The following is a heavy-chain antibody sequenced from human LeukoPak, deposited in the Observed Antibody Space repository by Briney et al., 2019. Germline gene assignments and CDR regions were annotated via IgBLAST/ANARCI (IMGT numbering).Heavy chain of an antibody. J-gene: IGHJ4*02. Sequence: SETLSLTCSVSGASIRNTSIFYWGWIRQPPGKGLEWIGSIYYSGHTYYHPSLNSRVTISVDTSRNLFSLRMTSVPATDTAIYYCAASTVVAGPFDSWGQGALVTVSS. D-gene: IGHD6-19*01. CDR3: AASTVVAGPFDS. V-gene: IGHV4-39*02. CDR1: GASIRNTSIFY. CDR2: IYYSGHT.